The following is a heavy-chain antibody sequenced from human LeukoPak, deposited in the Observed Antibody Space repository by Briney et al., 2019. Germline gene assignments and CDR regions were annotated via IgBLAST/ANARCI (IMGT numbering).Heavy chain of an antibody. V-gene: IGHV1-69*04. Sequence: SVKVSCKASGGTFSSYAISWVRQAPGQGLEWMGRIIPIPGIANYAQKFQGRVTITADKSTNTAYMELSSLRSEDMAVYYCARETYCSGGSCYHRATEFDYWGQGTLVTVSS. CDR3: ARETYCSGGSCYHRATEFDY. D-gene: IGHD2-15*01. J-gene: IGHJ4*02. CDR1: GGTFSSYA. CDR2: IIPIPGIA.